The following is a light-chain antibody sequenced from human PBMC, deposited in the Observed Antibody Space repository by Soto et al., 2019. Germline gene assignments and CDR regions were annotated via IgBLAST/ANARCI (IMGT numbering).Light chain of an antibody. V-gene: IGKV3-15*01. Sequence: EVVMTQSPATLSVSPGERATLSCRASQSVDINLAWYQYKPGQAPRLLIYATSTRATGIPDRFSGSGSGTEFSLTISSLQSEDFAVYYCQQYNNWPYTFGQGTKLEI. CDR1: QSVDIN. CDR3: QQYNNWPYT. CDR2: ATS. J-gene: IGKJ2*01.